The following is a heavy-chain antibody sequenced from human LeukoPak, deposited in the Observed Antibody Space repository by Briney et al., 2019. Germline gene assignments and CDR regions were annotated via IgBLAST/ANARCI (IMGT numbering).Heavy chain of an antibody. J-gene: IGHJ6*02. Sequence: PGGSLRLSCAASGFTVSSNYMSWVRQAPGKGLEWVSVIYSGGSTYYADSVKGRFTISRDNSKNTLYLQMNSLRAEDTAVYYCARDLLGYSSSWYGGMGYYYYYGMDVWGQGTTVTVSS. CDR1: GFTVSSNY. CDR3: ARDLLGYSSSWYGGMGYYYYYGMDV. V-gene: IGHV3-53*05. D-gene: IGHD6-13*01. CDR2: IYSGGST.